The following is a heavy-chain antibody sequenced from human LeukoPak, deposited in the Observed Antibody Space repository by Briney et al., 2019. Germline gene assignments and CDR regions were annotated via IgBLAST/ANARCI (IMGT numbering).Heavy chain of an antibody. CDR3: ARDHGGVLVRGVIDY. Sequence: GGSLRLSCAASGFTFSSYEMNWVRQAPGKGLEWVSYISSSGSTKYYADSVRGRFTISRDNAKDSLYLQMNSLRAEDTAVYYCARDHGGVLVRGVIDYWGQGTLVTVSS. J-gene: IGHJ4*02. D-gene: IGHD3-10*01. V-gene: IGHV3-48*03. CDR2: ISSSGSTK. CDR1: GFTFSSYE.